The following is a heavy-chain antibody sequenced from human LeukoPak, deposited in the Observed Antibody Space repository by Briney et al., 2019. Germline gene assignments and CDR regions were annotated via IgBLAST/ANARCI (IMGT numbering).Heavy chain of an antibody. CDR1: GFTFSSYA. J-gene: IGHJ4*02. D-gene: IGHD3-10*01. V-gene: IGHV3-30-3*01. CDR3: ARVEMVRGVFDY. Sequence: GGSLRLSCAASGFTFSSYAMHWVRQAPGKGLEWVAVISYDGSNKYYADSVKGRFTISRDNSKNTLYLQMNSLRAEDTAVYYCARVEMVRGVFDYWGQGTLVTVSS. CDR2: ISYDGSNK.